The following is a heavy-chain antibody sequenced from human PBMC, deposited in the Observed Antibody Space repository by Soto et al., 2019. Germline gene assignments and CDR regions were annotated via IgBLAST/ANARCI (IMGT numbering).Heavy chain of an antibody. V-gene: IGHV3-9*01. CDR2: VSPTGDTV. J-gene: IGHJ4*02. CDR1: GFRFEQYV. CDR3: LKDAPNGSIDD. D-gene: IGHD3-10*01. Sequence: VQVVASGGGLVQPGRSLRLSCAVSGFRFEQYVMNWVRQAPGKGLECVSTVSPTGDTVAYADSVEGRFTVSRDNAKNSLYLQMNSLKGDATAFYYCLKDAPNGSIDDWGQGTLVTVSS.